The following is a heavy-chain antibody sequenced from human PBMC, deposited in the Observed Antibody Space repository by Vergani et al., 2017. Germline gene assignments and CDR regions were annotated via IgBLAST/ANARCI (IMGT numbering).Heavy chain of an antibody. CDR1: GFTFNQYG. CDR2: TWYDGNNK. Sequence: QVQLVESGGGVVQPWMSLRLPCAASGFTFNQYGMYWVRQAPGKGLEWFAVTWYDGNNKPYADSVKGRFTISRDNSKSTMYLQMNSLRDEDTGVYYCARDLRLLYNRFDPWGQGTLVTVSS. CDR3: ARDLRLLYNRFDP. J-gene: IGHJ5*02. V-gene: IGHV3-33*01. D-gene: IGHD1-14*01.